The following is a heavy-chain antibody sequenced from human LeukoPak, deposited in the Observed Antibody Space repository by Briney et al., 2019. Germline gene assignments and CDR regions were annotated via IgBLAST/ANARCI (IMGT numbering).Heavy chain of an antibody. J-gene: IGHJ6*02. CDR3: AWMSGSGSYRDYSMDV. Sequence: NPSQTLSLTCTVSGGSITRGTYYWTWIRHHPGKGLEWIGYIYSSGDTQYNPSLRSRVTMSVDTSKSQFSLRLSSVTAADTGVYYCAWMSGSGSYRDYSMDVWGQGTTVTVSS. D-gene: IGHD3-10*01. CDR1: GGSITRGTYY. V-gene: IGHV4-31*03. CDR2: IYSSGDT.